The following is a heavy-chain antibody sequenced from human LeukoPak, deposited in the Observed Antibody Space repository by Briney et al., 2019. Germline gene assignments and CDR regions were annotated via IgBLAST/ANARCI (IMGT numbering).Heavy chain of an antibody. J-gene: IGHJ4*02. D-gene: IGHD6-13*01. V-gene: IGHV1-18*01. CDR3: ARHVAAPAVYYLDS. Sequence: ASVKVSCKASGHTFTSYSISWVRQAPGQGLEWMGWISVYNGNTKYAQKLQGRVTLTPDTSTNTAYMELRSLTSDDTAVYYCARHVAAPAVYYLDSWGQGTLVAVSS. CDR1: GHTFTSYS. CDR2: ISVYNGNT.